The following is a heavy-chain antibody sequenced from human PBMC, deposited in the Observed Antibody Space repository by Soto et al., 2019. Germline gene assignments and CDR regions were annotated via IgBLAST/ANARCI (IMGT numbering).Heavy chain of an antibody. CDR1: GGTFSSYA. D-gene: IGHD5-12*01. Sequence: QVQLVQSGAEVKKPGSSVKVSCKASGGTFSSYAISWVRQAPGQGLKWMGGIIPIFGTANYAQKFQGRVTITADESTSTAYMELSSLRSEDTAVYYCARKADSGYDFGGYSSGWNDYYGMDVWGQGTTVTVSS. CDR2: IIPIFGTA. V-gene: IGHV1-69*12. CDR3: ARKADSGYDFGGYSSGWNDYYGMDV. J-gene: IGHJ6*02.